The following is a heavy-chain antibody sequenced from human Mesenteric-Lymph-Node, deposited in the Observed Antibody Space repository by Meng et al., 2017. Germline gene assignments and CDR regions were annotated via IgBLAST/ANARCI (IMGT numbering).Heavy chain of an antibody. CDR2: INWNGGST. D-gene: IGHD3-22*01. V-gene: IGHV3-20*04. CDR1: GFTFDDYG. CDR3: AKDLQDFDETSGYVDH. Sequence: GGSLRLSCAASGFTFDDYGMSWVRQAPGKGLEWVSGINWNGGSTGYADSVKGRFTISRDNAKNSLYLQMNSLRAEDTALYYCAKDLQDFDETSGYVDHWGQGTLVTVSS. J-gene: IGHJ4*02.